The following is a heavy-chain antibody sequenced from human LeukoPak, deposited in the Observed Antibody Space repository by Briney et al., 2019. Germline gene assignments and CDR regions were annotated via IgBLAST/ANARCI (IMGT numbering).Heavy chain of an antibody. D-gene: IGHD6-6*01. CDR1: GDSVSSSAS. J-gene: IGHJ5*02. CDR2: TYYRSNWYS. CDR3: ARDPDSSSEWGPFDP. Sequence: SQTLSLTCAISGDSVSSSASWNWIRLSPSRGLEWLGRTYYRSNWYSDYATSVKGRVTINADTSKNQFSLQLNSVIPEDTAVYYCARDPDSSSEWGPFDPWGQGTLVTVSP. V-gene: IGHV6-1*01.